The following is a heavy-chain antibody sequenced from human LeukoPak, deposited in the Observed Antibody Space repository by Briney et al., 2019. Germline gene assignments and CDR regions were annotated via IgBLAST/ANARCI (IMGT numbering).Heavy chain of an antibody. V-gene: IGHV3-49*03. CDR1: GFTFEDYA. D-gene: IGHD3-10*01. CDR2: IRTKFYGGTA. CDR3: ARVGRDRGFDI. Sequence: GGSLRLSCTSSGFTFEDYALTWLRQAPGRGLEWLGFIRTKFYGGTADYAASVKDRFTISRDDYKNIAYLQMDGLKSEDTALYYCARVGRDRGFDIWGQGTAVTVSS. J-gene: IGHJ3*02.